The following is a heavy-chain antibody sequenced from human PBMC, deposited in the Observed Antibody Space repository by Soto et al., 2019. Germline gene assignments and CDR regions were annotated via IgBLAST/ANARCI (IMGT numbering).Heavy chain of an antibody. D-gene: IGHD6-19*01. CDR3: AKDRGRDSGWFVPLFDP. J-gene: IGHJ5*02. Sequence: EVQLLESGGGLVQPGGSLRLSCAASGFTFSSYAMSWVRQAPGKGLEWVSAISCSGGSTYYADSVKGRFTISRDNSKNTLYLQMNSLRAEDTDVYYCAKDRGRDSGWFVPLFDPWGQGTLVTVSS. V-gene: IGHV3-23*01. CDR1: GFTFSSYA. CDR2: ISCSGGST.